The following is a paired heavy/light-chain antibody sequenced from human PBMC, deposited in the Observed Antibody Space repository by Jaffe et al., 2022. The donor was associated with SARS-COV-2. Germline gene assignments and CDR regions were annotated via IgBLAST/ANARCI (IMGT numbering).Heavy chain of an antibody. J-gene: IGHJ4*02. Sequence: QVQLQESGPGLVKPSETLSLTCTVSGYSISSGYYWGWIRQPPGKGLEWIGNIYHSGNTYYNPSLKSRVTISVDTSKNQFSLKLSSVTAADTAVYYCARDCNGGSCYHNFDYWGQGILVTVSS. CDR2: IYHSGNT. CDR1: GYSISSGYY. D-gene: IGHD2-15*01. CDR3: ARDCNGGSCYHNFDY. V-gene: IGHV4-38-2*02.
Light chain of an antibody. V-gene: IGKV1-5*03. CDR1: QSISSW. Sequence: DIQMTQSPSTLSASVGDRVTITCRASQSISSWLAWYQQKPGKAPKLLIYKASNLESGVPSRFSGSESGTEFTLTISSLQPDDFATYYCQQYNSFPYTFGQGTKVEVK. J-gene: IGKJ2*01. CDR3: QQYNSFPYT. CDR2: KAS.